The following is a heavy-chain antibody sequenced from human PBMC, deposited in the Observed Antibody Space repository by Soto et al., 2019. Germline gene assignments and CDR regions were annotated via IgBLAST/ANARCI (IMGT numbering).Heavy chain of an antibody. Sequence: QITLKESGPTLVKPTQTLTLTCTCSGFSLSTSGVGVGWIRQPPGKALEWLALIYWDDDKRYSPSLKSRLTIIKDTSKNLVVLIMTIMDPVDTATYYCAHRGYYGSGRYRAFDIWGQGTMVTVSS. V-gene: IGHV2-5*02. CDR3: AHRGYYGSGRYRAFDI. D-gene: IGHD3-10*01. J-gene: IGHJ3*02. CDR1: GFSLSTSGVG. CDR2: IYWDDDK.